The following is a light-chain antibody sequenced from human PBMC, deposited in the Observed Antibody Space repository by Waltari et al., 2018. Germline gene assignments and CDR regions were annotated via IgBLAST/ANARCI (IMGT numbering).Light chain of an antibody. CDR1: QNVLYAFNNKNF. J-gene: IGKJ2*01. V-gene: IGKV4-1*01. CDR3: QQSHSNAYT. Sequence: DIVMTQSPDSLAVSLGERATINCKSSQNVLYAFNNKNFLSWYQQKPGQPPSLLIYWASTREAGVPDRFSGSGSGADFSPTISSMQTDDAAVYYCQQSHSNAYTFGPGTKLEI. CDR2: WAS.